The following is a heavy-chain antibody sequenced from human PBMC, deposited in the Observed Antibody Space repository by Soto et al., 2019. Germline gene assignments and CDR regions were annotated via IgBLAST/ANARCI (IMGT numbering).Heavy chain of an antibody. CDR3: AHSPPPTVTTSAEYFLH. J-gene: IGHJ1*01. D-gene: IGHD4-17*01. Sequence: QITLKESGPTLVKPTQTLTLTCTFSGFSLSTSGVGVGWIRQPPGKALEWLALIYWDDDKRYSPSLKSRLAITKDTSKNQVVLTMTNMDPVDAATYYCAHSPPPTVTTSAEYFLHWGQGTLVTVSS. CDR2: IYWDDDK. V-gene: IGHV2-5*02. CDR1: GFSLSTSGVG.